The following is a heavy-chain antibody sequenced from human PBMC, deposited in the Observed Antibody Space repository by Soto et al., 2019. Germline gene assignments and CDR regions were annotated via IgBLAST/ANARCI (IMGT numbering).Heavy chain of an antibody. D-gene: IGHD3-3*01. J-gene: IGHJ6*02. Sequence: TLSLTCTVSGGSVSSGSYYWSWIRQPPGKGLEWIGYIYYSGSTNYNPSLKSRVTISVDTSKNQFSLKLSSVTAADTAVYYCARAWYYDFWSGYYDDYYYGMDVWGQGTTVTVSS. V-gene: IGHV4-61*01. CDR3: ARAWYYDFWSGYYDDYYYGMDV. CDR2: IYYSGST. CDR1: GGSVSSGSYY.